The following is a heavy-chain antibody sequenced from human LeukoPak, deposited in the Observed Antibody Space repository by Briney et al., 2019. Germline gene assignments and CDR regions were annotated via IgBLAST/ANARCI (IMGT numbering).Heavy chain of an antibody. CDR3: ARRGVAAAPDI. CDR2: IYPGDSDT. D-gene: IGHD6-13*01. Sequence: GESLKISCKGSGYTFNSYWIAWVGQVPGKGLECLGIIYPGDSDTRYSPSFQGQVTISVDKSISTAYLQWSSLKASDTAIYYCARRGVAAAPDIWGQGTMVTVSS. J-gene: IGHJ3*02. CDR1: GYTFNSYW. V-gene: IGHV5-51*01.